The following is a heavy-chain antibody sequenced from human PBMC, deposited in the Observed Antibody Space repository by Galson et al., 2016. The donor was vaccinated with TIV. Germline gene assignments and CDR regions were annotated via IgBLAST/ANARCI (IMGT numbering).Heavy chain of an antibody. CDR2: LSYDERNK. V-gene: IGHV3-30*18. J-gene: IGHJ6*02. D-gene: IGHD6-19*01. Sequence: SLRLSCADSRSTFSSSWMNWVRQAPGKGLEWVAVLSYDERNKKYADSVKGRFTISRDNSKNTLYLQMHSLRPDDTAVYYCAKQWLKDYYGMDVWGPGTTVTVSS. CDR1: RSTFSSSW. CDR3: AKQWLKDYYGMDV.